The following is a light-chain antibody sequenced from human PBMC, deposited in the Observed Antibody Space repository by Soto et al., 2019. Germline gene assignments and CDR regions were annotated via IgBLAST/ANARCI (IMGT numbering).Light chain of an antibody. V-gene: IGKV3D-20*02. CDR3: HQRKSWPRT. CDR2: GAS. Sequence: EIVLTQSPGTLSLSPGERATLSCRASQSVSNNYLAWYQQKPGQAPRLLIYGASNRATGIPDRFSGSGSETDFTLTISSLEPEDFAVYYCHQRKSWPRTFGQGTKVDIK. CDR1: QSVSNNY. J-gene: IGKJ1*01.